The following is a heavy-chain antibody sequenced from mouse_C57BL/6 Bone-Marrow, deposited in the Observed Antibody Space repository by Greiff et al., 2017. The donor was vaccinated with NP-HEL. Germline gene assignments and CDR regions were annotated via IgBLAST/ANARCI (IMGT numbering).Heavy chain of an antibody. CDR2: INPGSGGT. CDR3: ARGDLLWSAY. Sequence: QVQLQQSGAELVRPGTSVKVSCKASGYAFTNYLIEWVKQRPGQGLEWIGVINPGSGGTNYNEKFKGKATLTADKSSSTAYMQLSSLTSEDSAVYFCARGDLLWSAYWGQGTLVTVSA. V-gene: IGHV1-54*01. D-gene: IGHD2-1*01. J-gene: IGHJ3*01. CDR1: GYAFTNYL.